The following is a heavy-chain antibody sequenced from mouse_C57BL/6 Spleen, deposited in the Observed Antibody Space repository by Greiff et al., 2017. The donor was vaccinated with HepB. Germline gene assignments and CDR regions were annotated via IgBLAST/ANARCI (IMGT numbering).Heavy chain of an antibody. Sequence: EVQLQQSGPELVKPGASVKISCKASGYTFTDYYMNWVKQSHGKSLEWIGDINPNNGGTSYNQKFKGKATLTVDKSSSTAYMELRSLTSEDSAVYYCAREEDVGGYDFDYWGQGTTLTVSS. CDR2: INPNNGGT. J-gene: IGHJ2*01. V-gene: IGHV1-26*01. CDR1: GYTFTDYY. D-gene: IGHD2-2*01. CDR3: AREEDVGGYDFDY.